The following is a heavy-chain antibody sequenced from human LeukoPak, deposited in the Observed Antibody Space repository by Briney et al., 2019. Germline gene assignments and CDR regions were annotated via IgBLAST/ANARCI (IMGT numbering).Heavy chain of an antibody. CDR2: IYYTGST. V-gene: IGHV4-39*01. CDR3: ARPYSGNWNWDY. Sequence: SETLSLTCTVSGGSISTGSYYWGWIRQPPGKGLEWIGSIYYTGSTYYSPSLKSRVTISIDTSKNQFSLKLSSVTAADTAVYYCARPYSGNWNWDYWSQGTLVTVSS. D-gene: IGHD1-26*01. CDR1: GGSISTGSYY. J-gene: IGHJ4*02.